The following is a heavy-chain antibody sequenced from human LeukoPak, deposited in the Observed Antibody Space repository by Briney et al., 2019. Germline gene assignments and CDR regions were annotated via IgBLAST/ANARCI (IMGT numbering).Heavy chain of an antibody. CDR1: GFTFSSYA. J-gene: IGHJ4*02. V-gene: IGHV3-64*01. CDR3: ARAELFDY. D-gene: IGHD1-26*01. Sequence: GGSLRLSCAVSGFTFSSYAMHWVRQAPGKGLEYVSAISSNGGSTYYANSVKGRFTISRDNSKNTLYLQMGSLRAEDMAVYYCARAELFDYWGQGTLVTVSS. CDR2: ISSNGGST.